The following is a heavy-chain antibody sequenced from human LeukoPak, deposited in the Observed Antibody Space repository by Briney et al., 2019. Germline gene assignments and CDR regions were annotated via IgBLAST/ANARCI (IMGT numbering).Heavy chain of an antibody. CDR3: TTQGIMVVAAVDY. J-gene: IGHJ4*02. V-gene: IGHV3-15*01. CDR1: GFNFRNAW. D-gene: IGHD2-15*01. CDR2: MRSKTDGGTT. Sequence: GGSLRLSCAASGFNFRNAWMNWVRQGPGKGLEWVGRMRSKTDGGTTDYAAPVKGRFTISRDDSKNTLYLQMNSLKTEDTAVYYSTTQGIMVVAAVDYWGQGTLVTVSS.